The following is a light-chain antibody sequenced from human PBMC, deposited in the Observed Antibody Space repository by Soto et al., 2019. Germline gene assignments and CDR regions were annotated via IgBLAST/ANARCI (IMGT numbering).Light chain of an antibody. CDR1: QDISNY. Sequence: DIQMTQSPSSLSASVGDRVTITCQSSQDISNYLNWYQQKPGKAPKLLIYDASNLETGVPSRLSGSGSGTDFTFTISSLQPEDIATYYCQKYDKLPPTFGHGTKLESK. V-gene: IGKV1-33*01. J-gene: IGKJ2*01. CDR3: QKYDKLPPT. CDR2: DAS.